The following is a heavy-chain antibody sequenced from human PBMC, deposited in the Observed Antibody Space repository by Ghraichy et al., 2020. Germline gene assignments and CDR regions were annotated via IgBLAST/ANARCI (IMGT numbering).Heavy chain of an antibody. CDR2: MNPNSGNT. J-gene: IGHJ4*02. CDR1: GYTFTSYD. CDR3: ASRGLPRDGYNVGGWGY. D-gene: IGHD5-24*01. V-gene: IGHV1-8*01. Sequence: ASVKVSCKASGYTFTSYDINWVRQATGQGLEWMGWMNPNSGNTGYAQKFQGRVTMTRNTSISTAYMELSSLRSEDTAVYYCASRGLPRDGYNVGGWGYWGQGTLVTVSS.